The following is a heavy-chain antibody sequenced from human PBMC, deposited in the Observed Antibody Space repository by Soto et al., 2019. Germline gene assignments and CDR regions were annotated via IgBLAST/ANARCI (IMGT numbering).Heavy chain of an antibody. CDR1: GFSLSTSGVG. D-gene: IGHD3-22*01. Sequence: QITLKESGPTLVKPTQTLTLTCTFSGFSLSTSGVGVGWIRQPPGKALEWLALIYWDDDKRYNPSLKSRLTITKDTPKNQVALTMTNMDPVDTATYYCAHTPTMIVAFDIWGQGTMVTVSS. V-gene: IGHV2-5*02. J-gene: IGHJ3*02. CDR3: AHTPTMIVAFDI. CDR2: IYWDDDK.